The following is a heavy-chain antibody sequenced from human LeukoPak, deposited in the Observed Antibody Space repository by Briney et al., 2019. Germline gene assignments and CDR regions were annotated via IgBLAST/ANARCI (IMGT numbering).Heavy chain of an antibody. J-gene: IGHJ6*02. CDR2: IYYSGST. CDR3: ARCSSYYYYGMDV. Sequence: SETLSLTCTVSGGSICSYYWSWVQQPPGKGLEWIGYIYYSGSTNYNPSLKSRVTISVDTSKNQFSLKLSSLTAADTAVYYCARCSSYYYYGMDVWGQGTTVTVSS. D-gene: IGHD2-2*01. V-gene: IGHV4-59*01. CDR1: GGSICSYY.